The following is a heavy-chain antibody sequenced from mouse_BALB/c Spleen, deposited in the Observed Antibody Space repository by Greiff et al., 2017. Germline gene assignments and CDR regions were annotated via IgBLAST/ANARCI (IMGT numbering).Heavy chain of an antibody. Sequence: QVQLQQSGAELVRPGVSVKISCKGSGYTFTDYAMHWVKQSHAKSLEWIGVISTYYGDASYNQKFKGKATMTVDKSSSTAYMELARLTSEDSAIYYCAREGRYFDYWGQGTTLTVSS. J-gene: IGHJ2*01. CDR2: ISTYYGDA. CDR3: AREGRYFDY. CDR1: GYTFTDYA. D-gene: IGHD3-3*01. V-gene: IGHV1S137*01.